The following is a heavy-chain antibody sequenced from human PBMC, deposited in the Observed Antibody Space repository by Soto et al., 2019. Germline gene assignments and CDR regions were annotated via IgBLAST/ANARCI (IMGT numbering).Heavy chain of an antibody. CDR2: IWYDGSNK. V-gene: IGHV3-33*01. CDR3: ARSPSSGYWYFDL. CDR1: GFTFSSYG. J-gene: IGHJ2*01. D-gene: IGHD3-10*01. Sequence: QVQLVASGGGVVQHGRSLRLSCAASGFTFSSYGMHWVRQAPGKGLEWVAVIWYDGSNKYYAYSVKGRFTISSDNSKNTLYLQMNSLSSEDTAVYYCARSPSSGYWYFDLWGRGTLVTVSS.